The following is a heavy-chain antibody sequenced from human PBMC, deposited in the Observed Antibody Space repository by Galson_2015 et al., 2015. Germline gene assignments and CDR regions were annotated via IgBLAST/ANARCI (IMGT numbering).Heavy chain of an antibody. CDR1: GFTFSSYG. Sequence: SLRLSCAASGFTFSSYGMHWVRQAPGKGLEWVAVISYDGSNKYYADSVKGRFTISRDNSKNTLYLQMNSLRAEDTAVYYCAKAWDPWYNWNYGTLSFDYWGQGTLVTVSS. CDR3: AKAWDPWYNWNYGTLSFDY. J-gene: IGHJ4*02. D-gene: IGHD1-7*01. V-gene: IGHV3-30*18. CDR2: ISYDGSNK.